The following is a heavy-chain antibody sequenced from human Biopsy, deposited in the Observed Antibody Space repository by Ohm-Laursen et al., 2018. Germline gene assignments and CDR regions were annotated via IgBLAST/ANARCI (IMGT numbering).Heavy chain of an antibody. J-gene: IGHJ6*02. D-gene: IGHD3-22*01. CDR2: IDWDDDK. CDR3: AHSGYYDSSGYYPHAYHHYVMDV. CDR1: GFSLSTSGMC. V-gene: IGHV2-70*12. Sequence: TQTLTLTCTFSGFSLSTSGMCVSRIRQPPGKALEWLARIDWDDDKYHSTSLKTRLTISRDTSKNQVVLTMTNMDPVDTATYYCAHSGYYDSSGYYPHAYHHYVMDVWGQGTTVTVSS.